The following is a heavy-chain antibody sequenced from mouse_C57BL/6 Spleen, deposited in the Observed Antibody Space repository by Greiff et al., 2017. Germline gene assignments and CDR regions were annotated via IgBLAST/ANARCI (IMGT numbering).Heavy chain of an antibody. CDR3: ARSAGNYGAMDY. D-gene: IGHD2-1*01. V-gene: IGHV14-2*01. Sequence: VQLQQSGAELVQPGASVKLSCTASGFNIKDYYMHWVKQRTEQGLEWIGRIDPEDGETTYAPKFQGKATITAATSSNTAYLQLSSLTSEDTAVYYCARSAGNYGAMDYWGQGTSGTVSS. CDR1: GFNIKDYY. J-gene: IGHJ4*01. CDR2: IDPEDGET.